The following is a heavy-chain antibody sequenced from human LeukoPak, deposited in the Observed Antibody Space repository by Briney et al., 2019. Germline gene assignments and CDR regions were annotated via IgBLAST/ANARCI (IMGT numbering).Heavy chain of an antibody. J-gene: IGHJ4*02. V-gene: IGHV4-59*01. Sequence: SETLSLTCTVSGGSISSYYWSWIRQPPGKGLEWIGYIYYSGSTNYNPSLKSRVTISVDTSKNQFSLKLSSVTAADTAVCYCARGGYSYGYVDYWGQGTLVTVSS. CDR2: IYYSGST. CDR1: GGSISSYY. D-gene: IGHD5-18*01. CDR3: ARGGYSYGYVDY.